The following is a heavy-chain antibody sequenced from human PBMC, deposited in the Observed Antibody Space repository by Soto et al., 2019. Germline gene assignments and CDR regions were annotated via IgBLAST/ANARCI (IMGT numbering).Heavy chain of an antibody. CDR1: GYTFTSYD. CDR3: ARSPASIYAFCVNSYYFYYMDV. J-gene: IGHJ6*03. Sequence: QVQLVQSGAEVKKPGASVKVSCKASGYTFTSYDINWVRQATGQGLEWMGWMNPNSGNTGYAQKFQGRVTMTRNTSISTAYIELSSLRSEDTAVYYCARSPASIYAFCVNSYYFYYMDVWGKGTTVTVSS. CDR2: MNPNSGNT. D-gene: IGHD3-3*01. V-gene: IGHV1-8*01.